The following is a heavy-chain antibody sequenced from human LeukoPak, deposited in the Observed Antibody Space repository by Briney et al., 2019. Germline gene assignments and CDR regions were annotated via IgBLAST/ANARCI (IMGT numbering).Heavy chain of an antibody. V-gene: IGHV3-30*19. CDR3: TRGQEKDDYGSDY. CDR2: ISYDGSHK. Sequence: GGSLRLSCAASGFSFSTYGMDWVRQAPGKGLEWVAVISYDGSHKYYADSVKGRFTISRDNSKNTLYLQMKSLTAEDTAVYYFTRGQEKDDYGSDYWGQGTLVTVSS. CDR1: GFSFSTYG. D-gene: IGHD3-10*01. J-gene: IGHJ4*02.